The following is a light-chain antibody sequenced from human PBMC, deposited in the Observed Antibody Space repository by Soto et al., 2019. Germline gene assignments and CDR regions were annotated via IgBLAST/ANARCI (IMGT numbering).Light chain of an antibody. CDR2: EVT. CDR1: NSDVGGYDF. J-gene: IGLJ2*01. V-gene: IGLV2-14*01. Sequence: QSALTQPASVSGSPGQSVTISCTGSNSDVGGYDFVSWYQHHPGKAPKLILYEVTKRPSGVSNRFSGSKSGNTASLTISGLQAEDEADYYCSSHTSTLPLEVIFGGGTKLTVL. CDR3: SSHTSTLPLEVI.